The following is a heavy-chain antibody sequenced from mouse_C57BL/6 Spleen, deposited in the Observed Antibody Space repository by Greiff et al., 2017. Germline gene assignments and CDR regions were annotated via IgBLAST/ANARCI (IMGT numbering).Heavy chain of an antibody. CDR1: GFTFPDYY. V-gene: IGHV7-3*01. D-gene: IGHD1-1*01. CDR2: IRNKANGYTT. Sequence: EVMLVESGGGLVLPGGSLSLSCAASGFTFPDYYMSWVRQPPGKALEWLGFIRNKANGYTTVYSASVKGRFTISRDNSQSILYLQMNALRAEDSATYYCARYDGSSSFAYWGQGTLVTVSA. CDR3: ARYDGSSSFAY. J-gene: IGHJ3*01.